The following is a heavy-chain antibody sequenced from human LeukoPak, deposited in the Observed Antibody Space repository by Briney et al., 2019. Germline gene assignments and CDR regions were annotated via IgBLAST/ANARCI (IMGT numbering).Heavy chain of an antibody. V-gene: IGHV4-31*03. J-gene: IGHJ6*02. CDR1: GGSISSGGYY. CDR2: IYYSGST. Sequence: KTSETLSLTCTVSGGSISSGGYYWSWIRQHPGKGLEWIGYIYYSGSTYYNPSLKSRVTISVDTSKNQFSLKLSSVTATDTAVYYCARAVSSWFYYYHYYGMDVWGQGTTVTVSS. CDR3: ARAVSSWFYYYHYYGMDV. D-gene: IGHD6-13*01.